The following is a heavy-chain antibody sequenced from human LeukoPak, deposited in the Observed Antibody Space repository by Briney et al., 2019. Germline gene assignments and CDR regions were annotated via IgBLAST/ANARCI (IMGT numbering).Heavy chain of an antibody. CDR3: AKDRYGGYELGYFDY. CDR1: GFTFSSYA. Sequence: GGSLRLSCAASGFTFSSYAMSWVRQAPGKGLEWVSAISGSGGSTYYADSVKGRFTISRDNSKNTLYLQMNSLRAEDTAVYYCAKDRYGGYELGYFDYWGQGTLVTVSS. CDR2: ISGSGGST. D-gene: IGHD5-12*01. V-gene: IGHV3-23*01. J-gene: IGHJ4*02.